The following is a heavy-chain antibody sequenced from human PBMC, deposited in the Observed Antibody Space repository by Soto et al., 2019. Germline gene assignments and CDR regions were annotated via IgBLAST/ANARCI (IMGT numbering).Heavy chain of an antibody. Sequence: QVQLQESGPGLVKPSQTLSLTCTVSGGSISSGGYYWSWIRQHPGKGLEWIGYIYYSGSPYYTPTLQSGVTMSVNTAKNQFPLQLRSVPPADTPVYYCPTGPTLGYWRQGPLVTVSS. CDR1: GGSISSGGYY. CDR3: PTGPTLGY. J-gene: IGHJ4*02. CDR2: IYYSGSP. V-gene: IGHV4-31*03.